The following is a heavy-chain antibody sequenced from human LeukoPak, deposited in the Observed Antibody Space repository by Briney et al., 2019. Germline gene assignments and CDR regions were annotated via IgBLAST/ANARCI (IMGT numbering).Heavy chain of an antibody. J-gene: IGHJ1*01. CDR3: ARIGSGITLVRGAD. CDR2: INHSGST. CDR1: GGPSSGYY. V-gene: IGHV4-34*01. D-gene: IGHD3-10*01. Sequence: SETLSLTWPSYGGPSSGYYWSWIRQPPGKGLEWIGEINHSGSTNYNPSLKSRVTISVDTSKNQFSLKLSSVTAADTAVYYCARIGSGITLVRGADWGQGTLVTVSS.